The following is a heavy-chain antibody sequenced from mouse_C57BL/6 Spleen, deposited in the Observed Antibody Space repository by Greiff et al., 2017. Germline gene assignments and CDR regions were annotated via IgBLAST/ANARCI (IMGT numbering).Heavy chain of an antibody. CDR3: ARSRYSNPRFAY. CDR1: GYAFSSYW. CDR2: IYPGDGDT. D-gene: IGHD2-5*01. Sequence: VQLQQSGAELVKPGASVKISCKASGYAFSSYWMNWVKQRPGKGLEWIGQIYPGDGDTNYNGKFKGKATLTADKSSSTAYMQLSSLTSEDSAVYFCARSRYSNPRFAYWGQGTLVTVSA. V-gene: IGHV1-80*01. J-gene: IGHJ3*01.